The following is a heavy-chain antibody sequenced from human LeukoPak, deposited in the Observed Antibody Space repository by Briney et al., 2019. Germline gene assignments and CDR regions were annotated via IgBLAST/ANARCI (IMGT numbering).Heavy chain of an antibody. V-gene: IGHV1-8*01. CDR2: MNPNNGNT. D-gene: IGHD3-16*01. Sequence: ASVKVSCKASGFTFTSYDINWVRQASGQGLEWMGWMNPNNGNTGYAQKFQGRVTMTRDTSISTAYMELRDLRSEDTAVYYCVRDAEGEAISVNYWFDPGGKGTLVTVS. CDR1: GFTFTSYD. CDR3: VRDAEGEAISVNYWFDP. J-gene: IGHJ5*02.